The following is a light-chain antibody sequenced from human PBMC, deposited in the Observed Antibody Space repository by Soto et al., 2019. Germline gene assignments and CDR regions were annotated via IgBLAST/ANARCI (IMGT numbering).Light chain of an antibody. V-gene: IGKV1-33*01. J-gene: IGKJ5*01. CDR1: QDISTY. CDR3: QQCNDFPIT. CDR2: DAS. Sequence: DIQMTQSPSSLSASVGDRVTITCQASQDISTYLNWYQQKPGKAPKLLIYDASNLETGVPSRFSGGGSGTDFSFTIASLQPEDIATYYCQQCNDFPITFGQGTRVEIK.